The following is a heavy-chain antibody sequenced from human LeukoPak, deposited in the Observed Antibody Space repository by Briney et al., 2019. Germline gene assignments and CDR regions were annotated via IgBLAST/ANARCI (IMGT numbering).Heavy chain of an antibody. V-gene: IGHV4-34*01. CDR1: GGSFSGYY. Sequence: PSETLSLTCAVYGGSFSGYYRSWIRQAPGKGLEWIGEINHSGNTNYNPSLKSRVTISVDTSKNQFSLKLSSVTAADTAVYYCVTEPGYCTGGRCYGGWFDPWGQGALVTVSS. CDR2: INHSGNT. J-gene: IGHJ5*02. D-gene: IGHD2-15*01. CDR3: VTEPGYCTGGRCYGGWFDP.